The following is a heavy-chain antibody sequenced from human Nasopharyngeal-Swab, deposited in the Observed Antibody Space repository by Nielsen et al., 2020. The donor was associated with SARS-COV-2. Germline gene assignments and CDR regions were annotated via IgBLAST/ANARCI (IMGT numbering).Heavy chain of an antibody. V-gene: IGHV3-33*01. CDR1: GFTFSYYG. CDR3: AREDVLGTSHGFDI. CDR2: VWYDGSRN. Sequence: GGSLRLSCAASGFTFSYYGMHWVRQAPGKGLEWVALVWYDGSRNYYGDSVRGRFTISRDNSNNMLYLQMNSLRAEDTAMYYCAREDVLGTSHGFDIWGQGTTVTVSS. J-gene: IGHJ3*02. D-gene: IGHD5-12*01.